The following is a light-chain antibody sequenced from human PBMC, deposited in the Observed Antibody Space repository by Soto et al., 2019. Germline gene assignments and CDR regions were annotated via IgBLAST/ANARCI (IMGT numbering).Light chain of an antibody. CDR1: QKLLQTNGKTH. J-gene: IGKJ2*02. CDR2: AIS. Sequence: EIVMTQTPLSLSVIPGQSAYISCKSSQKLLQTNGKTHFYCYLQRPGQPPQLLIFAISNRFAGVSDRLSGSGSGTDFTLKISRLEAEAVGVYFCMQSMQLPRTFGQGTKLEIK. V-gene: IGKV2D-29*01. CDR3: MQSMQLPRT.